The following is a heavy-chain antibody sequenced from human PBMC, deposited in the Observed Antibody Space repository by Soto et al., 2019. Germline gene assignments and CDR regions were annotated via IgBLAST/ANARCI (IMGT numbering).Heavy chain of an antibody. CDR1: GFTFSSYA. D-gene: IGHD3-3*01. V-gene: IGHV3-30-3*01. CDR2: ISYDGSNK. CDR3: ARGGLRFLERLAYGMDV. J-gene: IGHJ6*02. Sequence: QVQLVESGGGVVQPGRSLRLSSAASGFTFSSYAMHWVRQAPGKGLEWVAVISYDGSNKYYADSVKGRFTISRDNSKNTLYLQMNSLRAEDTAVYYCARGGLRFLERLAYGMDVWGQGTTVTVSS.